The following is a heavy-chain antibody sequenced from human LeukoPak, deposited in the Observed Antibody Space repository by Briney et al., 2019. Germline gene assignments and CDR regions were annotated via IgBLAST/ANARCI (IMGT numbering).Heavy chain of an antibody. J-gene: IGHJ4*02. V-gene: IGHV3-23*01. Sequence: GGSLRLSCAASGFTFSSYAMSWVRQAPGKGLEWVSAISGSGGSTYYADSVKGRFTISRHNSKNTLYLQMNSLRAEDTAVYYCARLSTRTTVSEGIDYWGQGTLVTVSS. CDR2: ISGSGGST. CDR3: ARLSTRTTVSEGIDY. CDR1: GFTFSSYA. D-gene: IGHD5/OR15-5a*01.